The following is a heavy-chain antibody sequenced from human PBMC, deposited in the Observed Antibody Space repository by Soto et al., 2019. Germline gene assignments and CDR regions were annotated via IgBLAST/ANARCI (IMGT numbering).Heavy chain of an antibody. CDR2: TYYRSKWYN. Sequence: PSQTLSLTCAISGDSVSSNSAAWNWIRQSPSRGLEWLGRTYYRSKWYNDYAVSVKSRITINPDTSKNQFSLQLNSVTPADTAVYYCARDLVATQSTRFDTWGQETLVTVSS. CDR3: ARDLVATQSTRFDT. D-gene: IGHD2-15*01. J-gene: IGHJ5*02. CDR1: GDSVSSNSAA. V-gene: IGHV6-1*01.